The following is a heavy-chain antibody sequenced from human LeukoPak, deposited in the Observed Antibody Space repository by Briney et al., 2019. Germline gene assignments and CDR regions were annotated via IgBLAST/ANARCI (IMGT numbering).Heavy chain of an antibody. J-gene: IGHJ4*02. V-gene: IGHV4-59*01. D-gene: IGHD6-13*01. CDR1: GGSISSYY. CDR3: ARGPLHSSSWYFDY. CDR2: IYYTGSS. Sequence: SETLSLTCTVSGGSISSYYWSWIRQPPGKRLEWIGYIYYTGSSNYNPSLKSRVTISVDTSKNQFSLKLRFVTAADTAVYYCARGPLHSSSWYFDYWGQGTLVTVSS.